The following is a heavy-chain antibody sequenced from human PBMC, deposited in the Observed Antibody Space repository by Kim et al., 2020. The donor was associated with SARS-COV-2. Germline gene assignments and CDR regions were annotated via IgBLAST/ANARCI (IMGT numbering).Heavy chain of an antibody. CDR3: ARGQSAFVTAADY. D-gene: IGHD2-15*01. J-gene: IGHJ4*02. V-gene: IGHV3-23*01. Sequence: YADAVKGRFAISRDNFRNTLYLQMHSLTTGDTAVYYCARGQSAFVTAADYWGQGALVTVSS.